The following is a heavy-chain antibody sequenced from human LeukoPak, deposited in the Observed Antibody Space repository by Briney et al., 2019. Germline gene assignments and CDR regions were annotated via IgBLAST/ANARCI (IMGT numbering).Heavy chain of an antibody. CDR1: GGSFSGYY. CDR2: INHSGST. D-gene: IGHD3-22*01. Sequence: PSETLSLTCAVYGGSFSGYYWSWIRQPPGKGLEWIGEINHSGSTNYNPSLKSRVTISVDTSKNQFSLKLSSVTAADTAVYYCARHQGRGYYYDRRGRGFDPWGQGTLVTVSS. CDR3: ARHQGRGYYYDRRGRGFDP. V-gene: IGHV4-34*01. J-gene: IGHJ5*02.